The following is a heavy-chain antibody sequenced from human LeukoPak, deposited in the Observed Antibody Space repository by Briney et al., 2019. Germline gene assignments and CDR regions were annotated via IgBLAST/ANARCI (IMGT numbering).Heavy chain of an antibody. V-gene: IGHV3-66*04. CDR2: ISSAGTT. D-gene: IGHD6-19*01. J-gene: IGHJ2*01. Sequence: PGGSLRLSCAASGFTVSSSYMGWVRQAPGKGLEWVSIISSAGTTYYADSVKGRFTISRDNSKNTVYLQVNSLRDEDTAVYFCARPPYSSGSFDLWGRGTLVTVSS. CDR1: GFTVSSSY. CDR3: ARPPYSSGSFDL.